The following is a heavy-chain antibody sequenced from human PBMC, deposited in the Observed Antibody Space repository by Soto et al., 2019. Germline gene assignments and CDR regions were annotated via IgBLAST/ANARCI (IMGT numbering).Heavy chain of an antibody. CDR1: GFTFSSYG. CDR3: AKGGDSYNSFFDY. D-gene: IGHD3-10*01. J-gene: IGHJ4*02. V-gene: IGHV3-30*18. Sequence: QVQLVESGGGVVQPGRSLRLSCAASGFTFSSYGMHWVRQAPGKGLEWVAVISYDGSNKYYADSVKGRFTISSDNSKNTLYLQMNSLIAEDTSVYYCAKGGDSYNSFFDYWGQGTLVPVSS. CDR2: ISYDGSNK.